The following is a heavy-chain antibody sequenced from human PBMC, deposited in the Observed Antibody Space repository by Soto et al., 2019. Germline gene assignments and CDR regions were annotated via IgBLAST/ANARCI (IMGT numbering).Heavy chain of an antibody. D-gene: IGHD6-19*01. CDR3: AKELSDREQWLSWDYYYYGMDV. CDR1: GFTFSSYG. V-gene: IGHV3-30*18. Sequence: QVQLVESGGGVVQPGRSLRLSCAASGFTFSSYGMHWVRQAPGKGLEWVAVISYDGSNKYYADSVKGRFTISRDNSNNTLYLQINSLRAEDTAVYYCAKELSDREQWLSWDYYYYGMDVWGQGTTVTVSS. CDR2: ISYDGSNK. J-gene: IGHJ6*02.